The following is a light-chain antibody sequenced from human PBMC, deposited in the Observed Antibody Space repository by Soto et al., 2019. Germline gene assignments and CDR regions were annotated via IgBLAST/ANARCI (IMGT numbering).Light chain of an antibody. J-gene: IGKJ5*01. CDR3: QQYGSLPVT. CDR2: GAS. V-gene: IGKV3-20*01. Sequence: ESVLTQSPGTLSLSPGERATISCRAIQSVSSSYLAWYQQKPGQAPRLLIYGASSRATGIPDRFSGSGSGTDFTLTISRLEPEDFAVYYCQQYGSLPVTFGQGTRWRL. CDR1: QSVSSSY.